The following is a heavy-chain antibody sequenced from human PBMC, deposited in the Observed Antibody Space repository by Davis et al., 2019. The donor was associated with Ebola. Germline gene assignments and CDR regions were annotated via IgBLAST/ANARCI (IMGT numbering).Heavy chain of an antibody. D-gene: IGHD6-6*01. CDR2: IYYSGST. CDR1: GGSISSSSYY. CDR3: ARGGVAARRDYYYYYGMDV. V-gene: IGHV4-39*01. Sequence: SETLSLTCTVSGGSISSSSYYWGWIRQPPGKGLEWIGSIYYSGSTYYNPSLKSRVTISVDTSKNQFSLKLSSVTAADTAVYYCARGGVAARRDYYYYYGMDVWGQGTTVTVSS. J-gene: IGHJ6*02.